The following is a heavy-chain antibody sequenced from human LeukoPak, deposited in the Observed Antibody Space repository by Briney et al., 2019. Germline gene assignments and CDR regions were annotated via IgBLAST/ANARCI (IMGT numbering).Heavy chain of an antibody. V-gene: IGHV1-8*03. D-gene: IGHD2-2*01. Sequence: GASVKVSCKASGYTFTSYDINWVRQATGQGLEWMGWMNPNSGNTGYAQKFQGRVTITRNTSISTAYMELSSLRSEDTAVYYCARERGEYCSSTSSHCYGAFDIWGQGTMVTVSS. CDR2: MNPNSGNT. CDR3: ARERGEYCSSTSSHCYGAFDI. CDR1: GYTFTSYD. J-gene: IGHJ3*02.